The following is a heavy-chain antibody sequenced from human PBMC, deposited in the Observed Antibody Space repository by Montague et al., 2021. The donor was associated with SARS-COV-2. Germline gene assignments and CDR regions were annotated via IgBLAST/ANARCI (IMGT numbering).Heavy chain of an antibody. CDR2: ISSSSSYI. J-gene: IGHJ6*02. CDR1: GFTFSSYS. V-gene: IGHV3-21*01. CDR3: ARSYSSSGYFGIGMDV. Sequence: SLRLSCAASGFTFSSYSMNWVRQAPGKGLEWVSSISSSSSYIYYADSVKGRFTISRDNAKNSLYLQMNSLRAEDTAVYYCARSYSSSGYFGIGMDVWGQGTKVTVSS. D-gene: IGHD6-13*01.